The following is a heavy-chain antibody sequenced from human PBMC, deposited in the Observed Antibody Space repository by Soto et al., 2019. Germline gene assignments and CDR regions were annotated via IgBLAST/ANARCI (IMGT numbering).Heavy chain of an antibody. CDR3: ARDRYSSGWSYYYYYGMDV. V-gene: IGHV1-69*06. CDR1: GGTFSSYA. D-gene: IGHD6-19*01. CDR2: IIPIFGTA. J-gene: IGHJ6*02. Sequence: QVQLVQSGAEVKKPGSSVKVSCKASGGTFSSYAISWVRQAPGQGLEWMGGIIPIFGTANYAQKFQGRVTITADKYTSTAYMELSSLRSEDTAVYYCARDRYSSGWSYYYYYGMDVWGQGTTVTVSS.